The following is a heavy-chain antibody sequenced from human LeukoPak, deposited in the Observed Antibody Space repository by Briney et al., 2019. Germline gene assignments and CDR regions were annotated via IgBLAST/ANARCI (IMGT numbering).Heavy chain of an antibody. CDR1: GFTFSSYG. Sequence: GGSLRLSCAASGFTFSSYGMHWVRQAPGKGLGWVAVIWYDGSSKYYADSVKGRFTISRDNSKNTMYLQMNSLRAEDTAVYFCARDHGDYSGKDYWGQGTLVTVSS. D-gene: IGHD4-17*01. CDR3: ARDHGDYSGKDY. V-gene: IGHV3-33*01. CDR2: IWYDGSSK. J-gene: IGHJ4*02.